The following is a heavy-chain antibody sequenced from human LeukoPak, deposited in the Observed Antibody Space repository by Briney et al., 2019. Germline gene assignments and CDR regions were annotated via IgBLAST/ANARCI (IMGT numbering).Heavy chain of an antibody. V-gene: IGHV4-59*08. CDR2: IYYSGST. CDR1: GGSISSYY. Sequence: SETLSLTCTVSGGSISSYYWSWIRQPPGKGLEWIGHIYYSGSTNYNPSLKSRVTISVDTSKNQFSLKLSSVTAADTAVYYCARRRPGSTFDYWGQGTLVTVSS. J-gene: IGHJ4*02. D-gene: IGHD1-26*01. CDR3: ARRRPGSTFDY.